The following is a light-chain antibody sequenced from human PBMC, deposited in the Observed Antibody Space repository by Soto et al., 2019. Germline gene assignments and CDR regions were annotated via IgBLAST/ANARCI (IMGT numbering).Light chain of an antibody. Sequence: QSAPTHPASLSRSPRRSITIACLGTSSDIGAYAYLSWFQQHPGKGSKAVISEASNRPPGVSTRFSGSRSVNTPSRTTSRLRVEDEAEDVCFSFATTSSHVFGTGTTVT. CDR2: EAS. CDR1: SSDIGAYAY. J-gene: IGLJ1*01. V-gene: IGLV2-14*01. CDR3: FSFATTSSHV.